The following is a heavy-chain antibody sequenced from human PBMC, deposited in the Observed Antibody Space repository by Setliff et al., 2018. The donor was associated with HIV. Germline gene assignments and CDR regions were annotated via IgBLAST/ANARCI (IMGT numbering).Heavy chain of an antibody. V-gene: IGHV4-61*02. CDR2: IYSTGST. CDR1: GDSISSGNYY. Sequence: SETLSLTCTFSGDSISSGNYYWSWIRQPVGKGLEWIGRIYSTGSTNYNPSLKSRVTISSDTSKNLFSLKLTTVTAADAAVYYCTRDTGYILSGYRPHWYFDLWGRGTQVTVSS. CDR3: TRDTGYILSGYRPHWYFDL. D-gene: IGHD3-9*01. J-gene: IGHJ2*01.